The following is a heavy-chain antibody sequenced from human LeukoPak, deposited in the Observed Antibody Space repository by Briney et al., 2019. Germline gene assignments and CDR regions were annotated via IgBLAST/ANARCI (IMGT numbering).Heavy chain of an antibody. CDR2: IYSGGST. Sequence: GGSLRLSCAASGFTVSSNYMSWVRQAPGKGLEWVSVIYSGGSTYYADSVKGRFTISRDNSKNTPYLQMNSLRAEDTAVYYCARPSYYYYYGMDVWGQGTTVTVSS. J-gene: IGHJ6*02. CDR1: GFTVSSNY. CDR3: ARPSYYYYYGMDV. V-gene: IGHV3-53*01.